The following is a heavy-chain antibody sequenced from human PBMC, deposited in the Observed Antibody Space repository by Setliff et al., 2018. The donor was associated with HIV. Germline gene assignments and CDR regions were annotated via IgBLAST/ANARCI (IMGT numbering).Heavy chain of an antibody. Sequence: SVKVSCKASGGTFRSHEISWVRQAPGQGLEWMGGIVPILNTGNYAPKFQGRVTITADESTTTAYMELSSLRSDDTAMYYCATDPGYSSTWYSESFQHWGQGTVVTVSS. CDR3: ATDPGYSSTWYSESFQH. CDR2: IVPILNTG. J-gene: IGHJ1*01. D-gene: IGHD6-13*01. V-gene: IGHV1-69*13. CDR1: GGTFRSHE.